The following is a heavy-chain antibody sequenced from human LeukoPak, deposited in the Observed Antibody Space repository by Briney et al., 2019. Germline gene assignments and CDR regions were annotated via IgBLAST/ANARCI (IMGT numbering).Heavy chain of an antibody. Sequence: GGSLRLSCAASGFTFSGYWMHWVRQAPGKGLVWVSRINSDGSSTSYADSVKGRFTISRDNAKNTLYLQMNSLRAEDTAVYYCARGRPYYDFWSGYSSPGGMDVWGQGTTATVSS. CDR2: INSDGSST. J-gene: IGHJ6*02. V-gene: IGHV3-74*01. D-gene: IGHD3-3*01. CDR1: GFTFSGYW. CDR3: ARGRPYYDFWSGYSSPGGMDV.